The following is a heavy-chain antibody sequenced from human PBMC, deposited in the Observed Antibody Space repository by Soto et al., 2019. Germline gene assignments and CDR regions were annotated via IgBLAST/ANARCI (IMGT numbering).Heavy chain of an antibody. Sequence: TGGSLRLSCEGSGFSFSLYWMSWVRQAPGKGLEWVANIKRDGSEQYYADSVKGRFTISRDNAKNSLFLEINSLKAEDTAVYYCARDKTTYDCVSCEDLWGPGTLVTVSS. V-gene: IGHV3-7*03. CDR2: IKRDGSEQ. D-gene: IGHD3-16*01. CDR3: ARDKTTYDCVSCEDL. J-gene: IGHJ5*02. CDR1: GFSFSLYW.